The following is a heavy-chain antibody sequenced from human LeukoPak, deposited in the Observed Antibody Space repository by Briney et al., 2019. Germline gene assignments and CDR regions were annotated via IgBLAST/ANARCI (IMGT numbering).Heavy chain of an antibody. CDR1: GFTFSSYA. Sequence: GGSLRLSCAASGFTFSSYAMGWVRQAPGKGLEWVSAITASGGNTYYADSVKGRFTISRDNSKNTLYLQVNSLRAEDTAVYYCAKGNGYSYGRYYFDDWGQGTLVTVSS. V-gene: IGHV3-23*01. J-gene: IGHJ4*02. D-gene: IGHD5-18*01. CDR3: AKGNGYSYGRYYFDD. CDR2: ITASGGNT.